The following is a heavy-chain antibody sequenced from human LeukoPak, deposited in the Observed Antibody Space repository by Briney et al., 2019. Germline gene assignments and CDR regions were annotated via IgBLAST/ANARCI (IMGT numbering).Heavy chain of an antibody. CDR2: ISGSGGST. V-gene: IGHV3-23*01. J-gene: IGHJ4*02. CDR1: GFTFTSYV. Sequence: GGSLRLSCTASGFTFTSYVMNWVRQAPGKGLEWVSAISGSGGSTYYADSVKGRFTISRDNSKNTLYLQMNSLRAEDTAVYYCAKDFRPRIAVAVHFDYWGQGTLVTVSS. D-gene: IGHD6-19*01. CDR3: AKDFRPRIAVAVHFDY.